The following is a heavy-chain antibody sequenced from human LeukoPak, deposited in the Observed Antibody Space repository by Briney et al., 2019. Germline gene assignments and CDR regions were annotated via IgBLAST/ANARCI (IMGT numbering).Heavy chain of an antibody. V-gene: IGHV4-30-4*01. CDR1: GGSISSGDYY. D-gene: IGHD2-2*01. J-gene: IGHJ6*02. Sequence: PSQTLSLTCTVSGGSISSGDYYWSWIRQPPGKGLEWIGYIYYSGSTYYNPSLKSRVTISVDTSKNQFSLKLSSVTAADTAVYYCARLLWAPAAPDYYYYYGMDVWGQGTTVTVSS. CDR2: IYYSGST. CDR3: ARLLWAPAAPDYYYYYGMDV.